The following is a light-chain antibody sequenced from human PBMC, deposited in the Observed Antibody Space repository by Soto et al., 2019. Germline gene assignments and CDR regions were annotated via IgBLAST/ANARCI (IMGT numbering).Light chain of an antibody. J-gene: IGKJ3*01. CDR2: ATS. V-gene: IGKV1-39*01. Sequence: DIQMTQSPPSLSASVGDTITITCRASQSISNYLNWYQLKPGRAPRLLIYATSSLHGGVPSRFSGSGSGTDFSLTISSLQPEDFATYDCQETYSHPFAFGPGTKVD. CDR1: QSISNY. CDR3: QETYSHPFA.